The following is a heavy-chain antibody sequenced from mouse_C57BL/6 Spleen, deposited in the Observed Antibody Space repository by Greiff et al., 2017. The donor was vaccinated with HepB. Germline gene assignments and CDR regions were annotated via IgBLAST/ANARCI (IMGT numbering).Heavy chain of an antibody. J-gene: IGHJ4*01. CDR3: ARSLMVRGYAMDY. CDR2: IWSGGST. Sequence: VQLQQSGPGLVQPSQSLSITCTVSGFSLTSYGVHWVRQSPGKGLEWLGVIWSGGSTDYNAALISRLSISKDNSKSQVFFKMNSLQADDTAIYYCARSLMVRGYAMDYWGQGTSVTVSS. V-gene: IGHV2-2*01. D-gene: IGHD2-2*01. CDR1: GFSLTSYG.